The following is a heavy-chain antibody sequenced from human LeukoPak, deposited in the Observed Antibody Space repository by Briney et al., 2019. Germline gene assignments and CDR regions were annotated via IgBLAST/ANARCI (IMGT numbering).Heavy chain of an antibody. CDR1: GFTFSSYA. J-gene: IGHJ4*02. CDR2: IRGSGDST. Sequence: GGSLRLSCAASGFTFSSYAMSWVRQAPGKGLEWVSGIRGSGDSTYYADSVKGRFTISRDNSKNTLYLQMISLRVEDTAVYYCASKFTDFDYWGQGTLVTVSS. V-gene: IGHV3-23*01. CDR3: ASKFTDFDY.